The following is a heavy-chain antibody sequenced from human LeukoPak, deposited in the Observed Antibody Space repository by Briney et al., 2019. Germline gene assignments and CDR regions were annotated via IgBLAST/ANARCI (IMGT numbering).Heavy chain of an antibody. CDR1: GGSISTYY. CDR2: IYYSGGT. J-gene: IGHJ1*01. CDR3: ARGRGITMSD. Sequence: SETLSLTCTVSGGSISTYYWNWIRQPPGKGLEWIGDIYYSGGTNYNPSLKSRVTISVDTSKNQFSLKLSSVTAADTAVYYCARGRGITMSDWGQGTLVTVSS. V-gene: IGHV4-59*12. D-gene: IGHD3-10*02.